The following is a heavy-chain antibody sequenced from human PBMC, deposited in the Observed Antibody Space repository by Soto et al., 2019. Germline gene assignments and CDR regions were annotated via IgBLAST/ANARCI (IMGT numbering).Heavy chain of an antibody. Sequence: GSLRLSCAASGFTFSSYGMHWVRQAPGKGLEWVAVIWYDGSNKYYADSVKGRFTISRDNSKNTLYLQMNSLRAEDTAVYYCARDKLTEGYFFDYWGQGTLVTVSS. CDR1: GFTFSSYG. J-gene: IGHJ4*02. CDR3: ARDKLTEGYFFDY. CDR2: IWYDGSNK. D-gene: IGHD2-15*01. V-gene: IGHV3-33*01.